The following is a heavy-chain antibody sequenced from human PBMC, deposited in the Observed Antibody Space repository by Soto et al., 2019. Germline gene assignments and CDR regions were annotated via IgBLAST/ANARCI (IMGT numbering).Heavy chain of an antibody. J-gene: IGHJ5*02. CDR1: GGTFSSYA. V-gene: IGHV1-69*01. D-gene: IGHD6-13*01. CDR2: IIPIFGTA. CDR3: ASLSSGYSSSWYWFDP. Sequence: VKVSCKASGGTFSSYAISWVRQAPGQGLEWMGGIIPIFGTANYAQKFQGRVTITADESTSTAYMELSSLRSEDTAVYYCASLSSGYSSSWYWFDPWGQGTLVTVSS.